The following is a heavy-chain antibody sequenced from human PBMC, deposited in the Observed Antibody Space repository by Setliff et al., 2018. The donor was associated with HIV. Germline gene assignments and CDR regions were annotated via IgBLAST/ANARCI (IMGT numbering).Heavy chain of an antibody. V-gene: IGHV1-2*02. Sequence: ASVKVSCKASGYTFTAYYIHWVRQAPGQGLEWMGWINPHSGGTKYAQKFQGRVTMTRDTSISAAYMELSRLRSDDTAVYYCARVDCSSTRCYAFDIWGQGTMVTVSS. CDR1: GYTFTAYY. CDR3: ARVDCSSTRCYAFDI. D-gene: IGHD2-2*01. J-gene: IGHJ3*02. CDR2: INPHSGGT.